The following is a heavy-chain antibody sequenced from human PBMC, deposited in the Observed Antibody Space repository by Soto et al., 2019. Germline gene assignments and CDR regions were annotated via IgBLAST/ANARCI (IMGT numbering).Heavy chain of an antibody. Sequence: QLHLVQSGAVVKKPGASVTVSCSASGYPVTAYYMHWVRQAPGRGLVWMGGINPATGAAKYTQTFQGRVTMTRDTSTSTVFMELSGRTSEDTAVFYCARGGGVGVAGSAAFDMWGQGTLVTVSS. V-gene: IGHV1-2*02. J-gene: IGHJ3*02. CDR2: INPATGAA. CDR3: ARGGGVGVAGSAAFDM. D-gene: IGHD3-3*01. CDR1: GYPVTAYY.